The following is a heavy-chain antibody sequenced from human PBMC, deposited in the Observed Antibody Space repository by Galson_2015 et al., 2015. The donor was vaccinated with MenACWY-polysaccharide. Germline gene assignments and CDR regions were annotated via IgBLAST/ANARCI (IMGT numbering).Heavy chain of an antibody. V-gene: IGHV3-23*01. CDR2: ISGSGGST. CDR1: GFTFDDYA. J-gene: IGHJ5*02. Sequence: SLRLSCAASGFTFDDYAMSWVRQAPGKGLEWVSAISGSGGSTYYADSVKGRFTISRDNSKNTLYLQMNSLRAEDTAVYYCAKVGYYDILTAYFPWGQGTLVTVSS. CDR3: AKVGYYDILTAYFP. D-gene: IGHD3-9*01.